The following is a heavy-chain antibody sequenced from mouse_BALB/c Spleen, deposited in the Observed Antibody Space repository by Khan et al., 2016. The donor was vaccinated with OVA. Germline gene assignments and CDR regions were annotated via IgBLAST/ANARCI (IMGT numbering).Heavy chain of an antibody. J-gene: IGHJ4*01. Sequence: QVQLQQSGPGLVAPSQSLSITCTVSGFSLSSYGVNWVRQPPGQGLEWLGVIWAGGSTNYNSALMSRLSISKDNSKSQVFLKMNSLQTDDTAMYYCARFYDPYYAMDYWGQGTSVTVSA. D-gene: IGHD2-3*01. CDR3: ARFYDPYYAMDY. V-gene: IGHV2-9*02. CDR2: IWAGGST. CDR1: GFSLSSYG.